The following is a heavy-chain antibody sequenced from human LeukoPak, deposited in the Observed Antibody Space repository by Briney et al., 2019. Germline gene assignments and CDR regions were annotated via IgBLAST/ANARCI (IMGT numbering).Heavy chain of an antibody. CDR2: IFNGGST. D-gene: IGHD2-2*01. V-gene: IGHV3-53*01. CDR3: ARGLPAAPANDY. CDR1: GFAVSSNH. J-gene: IGHJ4*02. Sequence: GGSLRLSCAASGFAVSSNHMNWVRQAPGKGLEWVSVIFNGGSTYYADSVKGRFTISRDNAKTSLYLQMSSLRAEDSAVYYCARGLPAAPANDYWGQGTLVTVSS.